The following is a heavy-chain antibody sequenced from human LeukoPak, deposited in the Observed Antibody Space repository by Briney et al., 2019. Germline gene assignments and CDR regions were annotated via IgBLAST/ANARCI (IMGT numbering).Heavy chain of an antibody. CDR3: ARQIDYDYVSGSFHFDH. J-gene: IGHJ4*02. Sequence: SETLSLTCTVSGGSISTYYWNWTRQPPGKGLEWIGYIYHSGSTNYNPSLKSRVTISVDTSKNQFSLKLSSVTAADTAVYYCARQIDYDYVSGSFHFDHWGRGTLVTVSS. D-gene: IGHD3-16*01. CDR2: IYHSGST. CDR1: GGSISTYY. V-gene: IGHV4-59*08.